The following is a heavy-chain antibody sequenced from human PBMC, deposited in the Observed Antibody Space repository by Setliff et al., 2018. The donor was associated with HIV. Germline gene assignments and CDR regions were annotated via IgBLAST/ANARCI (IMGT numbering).Heavy chain of an antibody. J-gene: IGHJ4*02. CDR2: IIPIFGTA. V-gene: IGHV1-69*05. CDR1: GGTFSSYA. CDR3: ARGMTTVRWVFDY. D-gene: IGHD4-17*01. Sequence: GASVKVSCKASGGTFSSYAISWVRQAPGQGLEWMGGIIPIFGTANYAQKFQGRVTITTDESTSTAYMELSSLGSEDTAVYYCARGMTTVRWVFDYWGQGTLVTVSS.